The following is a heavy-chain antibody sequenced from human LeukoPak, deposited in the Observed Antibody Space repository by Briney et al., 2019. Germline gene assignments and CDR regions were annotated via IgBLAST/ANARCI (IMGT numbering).Heavy chain of an antibody. CDR2: SYNSGST. D-gene: IGHD3-3*01. CDR1: GGSISEYY. Sequence: PSETLSLTCTVSGGSISEYYWSWIRQPPGKGLAWIGSSYNSGSTNYNPSLKSRVTISVDTSKNQLSLRLSSVTAADTAVYYCARHRSGSFDSWGQGTLVTVSS. V-gene: IGHV4-59*08. CDR3: ARHRSGSFDS. J-gene: IGHJ4*02.